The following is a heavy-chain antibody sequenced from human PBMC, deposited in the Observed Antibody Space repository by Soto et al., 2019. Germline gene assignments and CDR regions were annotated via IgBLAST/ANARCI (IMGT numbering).Heavy chain of an antibody. V-gene: IGHV3-23*01. D-gene: IGHD3-10*01. CDR1: GFTFTNYA. J-gene: IGHJ4*02. CDR3: VMARAAGGFAY. Sequence: EVHLLDSGGGLVQPGGSLRLSCAASGFTFTNYAMSWVRQAPGQGLEWVSSISGSGGNTYYADSVRGRFTISRDNTKNALYLQIDGLRAEDTAIYYSVMARAAGGFAYWGQGTLATVSS. CDR2: ISGSGGNT.